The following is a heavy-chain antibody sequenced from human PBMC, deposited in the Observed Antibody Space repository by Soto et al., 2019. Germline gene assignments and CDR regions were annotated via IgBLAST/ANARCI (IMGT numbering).Heavy chain of an antibody. V-gene: IGHV3-30*18. D-gene: IGHD2-2*01. CDR2: ISYDGSNK. J-gene: IGHJ4*02. CDR3: ANVEPAAMLDY. Sequence: PGGSLRLSCAASGFTFSSYGMHWVRQAPGKGLEWVAVISYDGSNKYYEDSVKGRFTISRDNSKNTLYMQMNSLRAEDTAVYYCANVEPAAMLDYWGQGTLVTVSS. CDR1: GFTFSSYG.